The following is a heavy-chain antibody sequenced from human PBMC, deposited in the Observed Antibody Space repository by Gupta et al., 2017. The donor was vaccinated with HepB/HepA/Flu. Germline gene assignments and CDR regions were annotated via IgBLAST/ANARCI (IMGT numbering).Heavy chain of an antibody. CDR2: ITGRGDRT. Sequence: EVQMLESGGGLEQPGGSLRLSCAASGFTFNNYAVTWVRQTPGKGLEWVSAITGRGDRTLYADSVKGRFTISRDNSKNILYLQMNSLRVEDTAIYYCAKDPNGDYVGAFDTWGQGTMVTVSS. V-gene: IGHV3-23*01. J-gene: IGHJ3*02. CDR1: GFTFNNYA. D-gene: IGHD4-17*01. CDR3: AKDPNGDYVGAFDT.